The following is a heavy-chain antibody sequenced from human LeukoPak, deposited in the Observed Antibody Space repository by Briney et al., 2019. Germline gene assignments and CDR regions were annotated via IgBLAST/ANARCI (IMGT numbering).Heavy chain of an antibody. CDR3: ARDLAWDTFDI. CDR1: GFNFTNYN. V-gene: IGHV3-21*01. CDR2: IHSSSGSI. J-gene: IGHJ3*02. Sequence: GGSLRLSCAASGFNFTNYNMNWVRQAPGKGLEWVSSIHSSSGSIYYADSLKGRFTISRDNAKNSLYLQMNSLRAEDTAVYYCARDLAWDTFDIWGQGTMVTVSS.